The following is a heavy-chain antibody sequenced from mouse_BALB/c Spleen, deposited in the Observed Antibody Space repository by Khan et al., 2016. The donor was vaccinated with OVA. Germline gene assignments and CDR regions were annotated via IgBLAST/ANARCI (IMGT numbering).Heavy chain of an antibody. Sequence: EVELVESGGGLVKPGGSLNLSCAASGFTFSTYAMSWVRQTPEKRLEWVATISSDGDYTYFPDNVTGRFTISRDNAKNTLCLQMTSMRSEDTAMYYCARSPYGNFAYWGQGTLVTVAA. CDR3: ARSPYGNFAY. CDR2: ISSDGDYT. V-gene: IGHV5-9-3*01. D-gene: IGHD2-1*01. CDR1: GFTFSTYA. J-gene: IGHJ3*01.